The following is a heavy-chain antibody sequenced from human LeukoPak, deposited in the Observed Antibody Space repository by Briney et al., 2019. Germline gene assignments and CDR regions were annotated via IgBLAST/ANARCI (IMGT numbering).Heavy chain of an antibody. Sequence: ASVKVSCKASGYTFINYGINWVRQAPGQGLEWMGWISAYNGNTNYAQSLQGRVTMTTDTSTSTVYMEMRSLTSEDTAVYYCARDRGYCSSTSCYRRVVRYNWFDPWGQGTLVTVSS. D-gene: IGHD2-2*01. J-gene: IGHJ5*02. CDR1: GYTFINYG. V-gene: IGHV1-18*01. CDR3: ARDRGYCSSTSCYRRVVRYNWFDP. CDR2: ISAYNGNT.